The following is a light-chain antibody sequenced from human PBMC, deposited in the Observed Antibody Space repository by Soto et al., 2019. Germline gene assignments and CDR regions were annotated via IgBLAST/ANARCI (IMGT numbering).Light chain of an antibody. Sequence: EIGLTQSPATLSLSPGERATLSCRASQTVSSNLDWYQQKPGQAPRLLIHGASTRATGVPARFSGGGSGTEFTLTISSLQSEDFAVYYCQQYHNWPPQYTFGQVTKLQIK. V-gene: IGKV3-15*01. CDR1: QTVSSN. CDR2: GAS. J-gene: IGKJ2*01. CDR3: QQYHNWPPQYT.